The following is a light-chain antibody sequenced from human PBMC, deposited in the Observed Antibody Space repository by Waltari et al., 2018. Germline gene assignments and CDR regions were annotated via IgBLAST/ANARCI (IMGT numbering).Light chain of an antibody. CDR1: QRISNS. V-gene: IGKV1-NL1*01. Sequence: DIQMTQSPSSLSASVGDRVTITCRASQRISNSLAWYQQKPGRAPKFLLYDASRLESGVPSRFSGSGSGTDYTLIISSLQPEDFAAYYCQQYYTTPYTFGQGTKLEI. J-gene: IGKJ2*01. CDR2: DAS. CDR3: QQYYTTPYT.